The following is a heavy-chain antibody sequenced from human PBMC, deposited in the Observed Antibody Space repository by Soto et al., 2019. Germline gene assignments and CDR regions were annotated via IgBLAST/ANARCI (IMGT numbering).Heavy chain of an antibody. CDR2: IKTSACGGAR. CDR1: GFSFNEAW. Sequence: EVQLVESAGGLVKPGGSLRLSCVASGFSFNEAWMNWVRQAPGQGLEWVGRIKTSACGGARNYAAPVQGRFTSSRADSKNTLYLHMNSLRTEDTAIYYCTTGSVEGIWGQGTTVIVSS. J-gene: IGHJ6*02. V-gene: IGHV3-15*07. CDR3: TTGSVEGI.